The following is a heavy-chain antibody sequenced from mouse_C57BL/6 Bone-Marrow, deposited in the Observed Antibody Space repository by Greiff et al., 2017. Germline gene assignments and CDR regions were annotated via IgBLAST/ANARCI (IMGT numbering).Heavy chain of an antibody. D-gene: IGHD1-2*01. CDR3: ATPTAWAPWYFDV. Sequence: QVQLQQPGAELVRPGASVKMSCKASGYTFTSYWITWVKQRPGQGLEWIGDIYPGSGSTNYNEKFKSKATLTVDTSSSTAYMQLSSLTSEDSAVYYCATPTAWAPWYFDVWGTGTTVTVSS. CDR2: IYPGSGST. J-gene: IGHJ1*03. CDR1: GYTFTSYW. V-gene: IGHV1-55*01.